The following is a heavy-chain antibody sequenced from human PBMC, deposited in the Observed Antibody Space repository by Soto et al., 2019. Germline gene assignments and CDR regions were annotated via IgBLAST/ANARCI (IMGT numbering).Heavy chain of an antibody. CDR1: GYTFTGYD. J-gene: IGHJ6*02. CDR3: AREKSSYGGDV. CDR2: MNPNSGNT. Sequence: QVQLVQSGAEVKKPGASVKVSCKASGYTFTGYDINWVRQATGQGLEWMGWMNPNSGNTGYAQKFQGRVTMTRNTSRSTADRELSSVRSEDTAVCYGAREKSSYGGDVWGQGTTVTVSS. V-gene: IGHV1-8*01.